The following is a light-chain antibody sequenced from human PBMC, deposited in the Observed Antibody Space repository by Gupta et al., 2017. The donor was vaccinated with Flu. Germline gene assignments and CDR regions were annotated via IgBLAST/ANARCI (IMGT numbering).Light chain of an antibody. V-gene: IGKV1-39*01. J-gene: IGKJ1*01. CDR1: KTVYRY. CDR3: QQSYRTPT. Sequence: DIQMTQSPSSLSASVGDRVIITCRASKTVYRYLNWYQQEPGKAPRLLIYGASGLHKGVPSRFSGVGSGTDFSLIISSLQPEDFVTYFCQQSYRTPTFGQGTKVEMK. CDR2: GAS.